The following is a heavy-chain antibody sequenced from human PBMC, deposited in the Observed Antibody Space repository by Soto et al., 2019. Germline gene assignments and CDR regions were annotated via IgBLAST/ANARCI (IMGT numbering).Heavy chain of an antibody. Sequence: QVHLVQSGAEVKKPGSSVNVSCKASGGTFSNYAITWVRQAPGQGLEWVGRIIPIFGTTNVAQKFQGRVTITADESTNTAYMELSGLRSDDTAVYYCAKDGGADGYFGNGLDPWGQGTLVTVSS. V-gene: IGHV1-69*12. CDR2: IIPIFGTT. CDR3: AKDGGADGYFGNGLDP. J-gene: IGHJ5*02. CDR1: GGTFSNYA. D-gene: IGHD5-12*01.